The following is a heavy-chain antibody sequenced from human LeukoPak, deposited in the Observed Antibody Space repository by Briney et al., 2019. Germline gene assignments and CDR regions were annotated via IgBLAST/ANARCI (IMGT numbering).Heavy chain of an antibody. CDR2: IIPIFGTA. CDR1: GGTFSSYA. J-gene: IGHJ4*02. D-gene: IGHD5-12*01. CDR3: ARDRPHSGYDMGHFDY. Sequence: SVKVSCKASGGTFSSYAISWVRQAPGQGLEWMGGIIPIFGTANYAQKFQGRVTITADKSTSTAYMELSSLRSEDTAVYYCARDRPHSGYDMGHFDYWGQGTLVTVSS. V-gene: IGHV1-69*06.